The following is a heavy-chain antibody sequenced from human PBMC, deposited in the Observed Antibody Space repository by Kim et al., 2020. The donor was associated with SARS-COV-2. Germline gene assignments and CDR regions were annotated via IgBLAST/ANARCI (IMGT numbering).Heavy chain of an antibody. Sequence: GGSLRLSCAASGFTFGSYAMSWVRQAPGKGLDWVSVISGSGGSTYYADSVKGRFTISRDNSKNTLYLQMNSLRAEDTAVYYCAKGHSSAWFEHNWGQGTRVPV. CDR1: GFTFGSYA. CDR3: AKGHSSAWFEHN. D-gene: IGHD6-19*01. V-gene: IGHV3-23*01. J-gene: IGHJ4*02. CDR2: ISGSGGST.